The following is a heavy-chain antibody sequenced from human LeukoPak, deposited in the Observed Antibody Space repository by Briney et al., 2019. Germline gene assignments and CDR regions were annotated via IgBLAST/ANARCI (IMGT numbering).Heavy chain of an antibody. CDR1: GFTFKNYA. CDR3: ARDYADYVGYFFFDY. V-gene: IGHV3-23*01. Sequence: GGSLRLSCAASGFTFKNYAITWARQAPGKGRKWASSISGGGETTYYADSAKGRFTISRDNSQNTLYLQMNSLRAEDTAVYYCARDYADYVGYFFFDYWGQGTLVTVSS. J-gene: IGHJ4*02. CDR2: ISGGGETT. D-gene: IGHD4-17*01.